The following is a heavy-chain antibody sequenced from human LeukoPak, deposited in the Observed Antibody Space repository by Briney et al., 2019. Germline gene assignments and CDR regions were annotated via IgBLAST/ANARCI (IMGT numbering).Heavy chain of an antibody. V-gene: IGHV3-53*01. CDR1: GFTVSSNY. CDR3: ARGHHSSSWYGPAFDI. J-gene: IGHJ3*02. D-gene: IGHD6-13*01. CDR2: IYSGGST. Sequence: GGSLRLSCAASGFTVSSNYMSWVRQAPGKGLEWVSVIYSGGSTYYADSVKGRFTISRDNSKNTLYLQMNSLRAEDTAVYYCARGHHSSSWYGPAFDIWGQGTMVTVSS.